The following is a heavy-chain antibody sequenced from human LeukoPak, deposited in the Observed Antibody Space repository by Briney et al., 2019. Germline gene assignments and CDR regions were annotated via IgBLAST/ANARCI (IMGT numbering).Heavy chain of an antibody. V-gene: IGHV3-21*04. CDR2: ISSSGSTI. J-gene: IGHJ6*02. CDR1: GFTFSSYS. Sequence: GGSLRLSCAASGFTFSSYSMNWVRQAPGKGLEWVSSISSSGSTIYYADSVKGRFTISRDNSDNTVYLQMNSLRAEDTAIYYCAKAPAPYYYYYGMDVWGQGTAVTVSS. CDR3: AKAPAPYYYYYGMDV.